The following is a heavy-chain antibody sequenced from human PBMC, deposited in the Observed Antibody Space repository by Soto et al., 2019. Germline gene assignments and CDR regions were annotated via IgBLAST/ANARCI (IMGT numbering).Heavy chain of an antibody. CDR1: GYTFTSYG. CDR3: ARDVGDYVWGSYRYYYYYGMDV. CDR2: ISAYNGNT. Sequence: QVPLVQSGAEVKKPGASVKVSCKASGYTFTSYGISWVRQAPGQGLEWMGWISAYNGNTNYAQKLQGRVTMTTDTSTSTAYMELRSLRSDDTAVYYCARDVGDYVWGSYRYYYYYGMDVWGQGTTVTVSS. V-gene: IGHV1-18*01. J-gene: IGHJ6*02. D-gene: IGHD3-16*02.